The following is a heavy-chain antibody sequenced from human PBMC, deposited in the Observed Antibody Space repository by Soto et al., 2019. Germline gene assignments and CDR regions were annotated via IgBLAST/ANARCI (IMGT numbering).Heavy chain of an antibody. CDR3: ASNCTGGTCFLPFDN. D-gene: IGHD2-15*01. CDR2: ISYDGSNK. CDR1: GFTFSSYA. J-gene: IGHJ4*02. Sequence: QVQLVESGGGVVQPGRTLRLSCAACGFTFSSYAMHWVRQAPGKGLERVAVISYDGSNKYYADSVKGRFTVSRDNAKNTLELQLNRLIAEDTAVYYCASNCTGGTCFLPFDNWGEGTLVTVSS. V-gene: IGHV3-30-3*01.